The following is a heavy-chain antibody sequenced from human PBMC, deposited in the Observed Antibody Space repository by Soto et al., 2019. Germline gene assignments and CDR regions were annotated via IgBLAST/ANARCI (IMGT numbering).Heavy chain of an antibody. CDR2: IKQDGSEK. V-gene: IGHV3-7*01. J-gene: IGHJ6*02. CDR1: GFTFSTYW. Sequence: EVQLLESGGGLVQPGGSLRLSCAASGFTFSTYWMNWVRQAPGKGLEWVANIKQDGSEKYYVDSVKGRFAISRDNAKDSLFLQMNSLRAEDTAVYYCVRDWSTFWGMDVWGQGTTVTVSS. CDR3: VRDWSTFWGMDV.